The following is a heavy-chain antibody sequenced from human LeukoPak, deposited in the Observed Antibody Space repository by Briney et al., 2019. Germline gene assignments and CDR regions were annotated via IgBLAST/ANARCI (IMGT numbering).Heavy chain of an antibody. Sequence: SETLSLTCTVSGDSIGSSSYYWGWIRQPPGKGLEWIGSIYYSGTTTYFKPHLKSRVTISLATSKNQFFLTLSSLTAADTAVYYCARLRDAYTRNWGQGILVTVSS. CDR1: GDSIGSSSYY. D-gene: IGHD5-24*01. CDR3: ARLRDAYTRN. V-gene: IGHV4-39*01. CDR2: IYYSGTTT. J-gene: IGHJ4*02.